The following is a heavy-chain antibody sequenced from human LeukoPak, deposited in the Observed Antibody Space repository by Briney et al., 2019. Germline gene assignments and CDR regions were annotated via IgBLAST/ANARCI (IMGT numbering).Heavy chain of an antibody. CDR1: GGSISSSNW. CDR3: ASLYGSGSYYNKGYYYYGMDV. J-gene: IGHJ6*02. D-gene: IGHD3-10*01. V-gene: IGHV4-4*02. Sequence: SGTLSLTCAASGGSISSSNWWSWVRQPPGKGLEWIGEIYHSGSTNYNPSLKSRVTISVDKSKNQFSLKLSSVTAADTAVYYCASLYGSGSYYNKGYYYYGMDVWGQGTTVTVSS. CDR2: IYHSGST.